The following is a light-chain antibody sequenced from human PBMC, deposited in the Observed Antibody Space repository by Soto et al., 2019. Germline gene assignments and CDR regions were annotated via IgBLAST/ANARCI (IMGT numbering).Light chain of an antibody. Sequence: IVLTQSPGTLSLSPGQRATLSCRASQSVNSGYLAWYQQRPGQAPRLLIYGASSWATGIPDRFSGSGSGTDFTLTISRLEPEDFAVYYCQQYGTSPRITFGPGTRVDIK. J-gene: IGKJ3*01. CDR1: QSVNSGY. CDR2: GAS. V-gene: IGKV3-20*01. CDR3: QQYGTSPRIT.